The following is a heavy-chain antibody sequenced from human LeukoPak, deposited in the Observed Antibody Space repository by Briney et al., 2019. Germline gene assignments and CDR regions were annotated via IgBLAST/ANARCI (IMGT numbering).Heavy chain of an antibody. V-gene: IGHV4-59*01. CDR2: IYHSGST. CDR1: GGSISSYY. Sequence: PSETLSLTCTVSGGSISSYYWSWIRQPPGKGLEWIGYIYHSGSTNYNPSLKSRVTISIDTSKNQFSLKLTSVTAADTAVYYWARGRAGAGSPFHYWGQGTLVTVSS. D-gene: IGHD6-13*01. J-gene: IGHJ4*02. CDR3: ARGRAGAGSPFHY.